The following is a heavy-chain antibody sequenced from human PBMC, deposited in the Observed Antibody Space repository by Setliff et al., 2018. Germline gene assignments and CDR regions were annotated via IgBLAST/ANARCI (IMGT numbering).Heavy chain of an antibody. J-gene: IGHJ4*02. V-gene: IGHV4-38-2*01. CDR3: ARHSSRPY. CDR1: GHSISSGYY. CDR2: IYHSGST. Sequence: PSETLSLTCAVSGHSISSGYYWGWIRQPPGKGLEWIGSIYHSGSTYYNPSLKSRVTISVDTSKNQFSLKLSSVTAADTAVYYCARHSSRPYWGQGTLVTVSS.